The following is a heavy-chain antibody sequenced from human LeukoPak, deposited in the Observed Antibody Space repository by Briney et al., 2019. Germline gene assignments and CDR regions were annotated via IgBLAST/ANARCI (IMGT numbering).Heavy chain of an antibody. D-gene: IGHD7-27*01. J-gene: IGHJ2*01. CDR3: ARNWGWYFDL. CDR2: IYHSGST. CDR1: GYSISSGYY. V-gene: IGHV4-38-2*02. Sequence: SETLSLPCTVSGYSISSGYYWGWIRQPPGKGLEWIGSIYHSGSTYYNPSLKSRVTISVDTSKNQFSLKLSSVTAADTAVYYCARNWGWYFDLWGRGTLVTVSS.